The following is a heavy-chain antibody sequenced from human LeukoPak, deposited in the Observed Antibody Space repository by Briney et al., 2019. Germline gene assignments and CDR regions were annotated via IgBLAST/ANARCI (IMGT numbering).Heavy chain of an antibody. Sequence: SETLSLTCTVSGGSISTYYWSWIRQPPGKGLEWNGYIFYSGSTNYSPSLKSRVTISVDTSKSQFSLKLSSVTAADTAVYYCARTTYSSSYSYYYMDVWGKGTTVTVSS. CDR3: ARTTYSSSYSYYYMDV. V-gene: IGHV4-59*01. CDR2: IFYSGST. J-gene: IGHJ6*03. D-gene: IGHD6-6*01. CDR1: GGSISTYY.